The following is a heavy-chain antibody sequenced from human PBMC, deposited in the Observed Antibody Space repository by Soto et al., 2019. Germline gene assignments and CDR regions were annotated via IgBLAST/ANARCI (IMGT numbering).Heavy chain of an antibody. CDR2: IYYSGST. V-gene: IGHV4-59*01. CDR1: GGSISSYY. Sequence: PSETLSLTCTVSGGSISSYYWSWLRQPPGKELEWFGSIYYSGSTNYNPSLKSRVTISVDTSKNQFSLKLSSVTAADKAMYYCARATDYGAYHDAFDIWGQGTMVTVSS. D-gene: IGHD4-17*01. J-gene: IGHJ3*02. CDR3: ARATDYGAYHDAFDI.